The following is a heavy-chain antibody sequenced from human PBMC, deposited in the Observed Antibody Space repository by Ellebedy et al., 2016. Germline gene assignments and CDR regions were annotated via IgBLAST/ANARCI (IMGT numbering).Heavy chain of an antibody. CDR1: GFTFSSYA. CDR3: AKVGGSSGL. Sequence: GESLKISCAASGFTFSSYAMSWVRQAPGKGLEWVSAISGSGGSTYYADSVKGRFTISRDNSKNTLYLQMNSLRAEDTAVYYCAKVGGSSGLWGQGTTVTVSS. J-gene: IGHJ6*02. D-gene: IGHD6-19*01. V-gene: IGHV3-23*01. CDR2: ISGSGGST.